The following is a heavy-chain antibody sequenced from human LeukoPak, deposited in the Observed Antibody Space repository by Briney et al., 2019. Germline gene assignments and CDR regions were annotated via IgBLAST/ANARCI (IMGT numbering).Heavy chain of an antibody. CDR3: ARALEVVATINLWPLCDY. CDR1: GYTFTSYG. CDR2: ISAYNGNT. J-gene: IGHJ4*02. V-gene: IGHV1-18*01. Sequence: ASVKVSCKASGYTFTSYGISWVRQAPGQGLEWMGWISAYNGNTNYAQKLQGRVTMTTDTSTSTAYMELRSLRSDDTAVYYCARALEVVATINLWPLCDYWGQGTLVTVSS. D-gene: IGHD5-12*01.